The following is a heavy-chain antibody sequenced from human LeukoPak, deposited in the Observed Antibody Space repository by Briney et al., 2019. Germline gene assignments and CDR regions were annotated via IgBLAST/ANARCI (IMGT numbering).Heavy chain of an antibody. Sequence: PGGSLRLSCAASGFTLSSYSMNWVRQAPGKGLEWVSSISSSSSYIYYADSVKGRFTISGDNAKNSLYLQMDSLRAEDTAVYYCAMTPYYYDSSGYYPGYWGQGTLVTVSS. CDR3: AMTPYYYDSSGYYPGY. CDR2: ISSSSSYI. V-gene: IGHV3-21*04. D-gene: IGHD3-22*01. J-gene: IGHJ4*02. CDR1: GFTLSSYS.